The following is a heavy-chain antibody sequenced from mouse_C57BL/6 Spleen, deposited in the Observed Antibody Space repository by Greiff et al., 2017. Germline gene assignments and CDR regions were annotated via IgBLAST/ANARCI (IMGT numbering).Heavy chain of an antibody. CDR2: INPNNGGT. V-gene: IGHV1-26*01. D-gene: IGHD2-12*01. CDR3: ARRDDDFDY. CDR1: GYTFTDYS. J-gene: IGHJ2*01. Sequence: EVQLQQSGPELVKPGASVKISCKASGYTFTDYSMNWVKQSPGKSLEWMGDINPNNGGTSYNQKFKGKATLTVDKSSSTAYMELRSLTSEDSAVYYCARRDDDFDYWGQGTTLTVSS.